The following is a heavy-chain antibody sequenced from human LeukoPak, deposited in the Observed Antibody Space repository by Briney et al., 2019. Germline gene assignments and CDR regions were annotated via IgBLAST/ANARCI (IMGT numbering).Heavy chain of an antibody. J-gene: IGHJ4*02. CDR1: GFTFSSYA. CDR3: ARDRLVVGGSSWYY. D-gene: IGHD6-13*01. CDR2: IKQDGSEK. Sequence: GGSLRLSCAASGFTFSSYAMHWVRQAPGRGLEWVANIKQDGSEKYYVDSVKGRFTISRDNAKNSLYLQMNSLRAEDTAVYYCARDRLVVGGSSWYYWGQGTLVTVSS. V-gene: IGHV3-7*01.